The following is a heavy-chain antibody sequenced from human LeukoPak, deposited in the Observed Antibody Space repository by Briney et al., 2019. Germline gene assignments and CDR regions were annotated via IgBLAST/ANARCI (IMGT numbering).Heavy chain of an antibody. CDR3: ARISGSYPRH. D-gene: IGHD1-26*01. CDR1: GFTFSSYA. J-gene: IGHJ4*02. CDR2: ISYDGSNK. V-gene: IGHV3-30*04. Sequence: GGSLRLSCAASGFTFSSYAMHWVRQAPGKGLEWVAVISYDGSNKYYADSVKGRFTISRDNSKNTLYLQMNSLRAEDTAVYYCARISGSYPRHWGQGALVTVSS.